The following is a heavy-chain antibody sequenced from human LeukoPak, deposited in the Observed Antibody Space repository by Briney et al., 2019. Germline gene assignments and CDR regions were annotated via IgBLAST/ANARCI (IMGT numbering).Heavy chain of an antibody. J-gene: IGHJ4*02. CDR1: GGSISSYY. CDR3: ASDFGY. CDR2: IYTSGTT. V-gene: IGHV4-4*07. Sequence: SSETLSLTCTVSGGSISSYYWTWIRQPAGKGLEWIGLIYTSGTTNYNPSLKSRVTMSLDTSKNQFSLKLTSVTAADTAVYYCASDFGYWGQGTLVTVSS. D-gene: IGHD3-10*01.